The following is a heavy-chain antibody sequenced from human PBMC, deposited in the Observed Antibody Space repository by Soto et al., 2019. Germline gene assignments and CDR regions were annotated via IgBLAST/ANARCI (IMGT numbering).Heavy chain of an antibody. CDR1: GGSISSGGYY. J-gene: IGHJ4*02. CDR2: IYYSGST. Sequence: SETLSLTCTVSGGSISSGGYYWSWIRQHPGKGLEWIGYIYYSGSTYYNPSLKSRVTISVDTSKNQFSLKLSSVTAADTAVYYCASAPLYCSGGSCPTPVPFDYWGQGTLVTVSS. CDR3: ASAPLYCSGGSCPTPVPFDY. D-gene: IGHD2-15*01. V-gene: IGHV4-31*03.